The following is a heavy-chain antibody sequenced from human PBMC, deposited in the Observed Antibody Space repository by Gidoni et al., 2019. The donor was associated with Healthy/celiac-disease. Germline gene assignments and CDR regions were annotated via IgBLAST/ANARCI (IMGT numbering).Heavy chain of an antibody. Sequence: QVQLVESGGGVVQPGRSLRLSCAAPGFTFSSYGMHWVRQAPGKGLEWVAVISYDGSNKYYADSVKGRFTISRDNSKNTLYLQMNSLRAEDTAVYYCAKGGRVAAAVDYWGQGTLVTVSS. J-gene: IGHJ4*02. CDR3: AKGGRVAAAVDY. V-gene: IGHV3-30*18. D-gene: IGHD6-13*01. CDR2: ISYDGSNK. CDR1: GFTFSSYG.